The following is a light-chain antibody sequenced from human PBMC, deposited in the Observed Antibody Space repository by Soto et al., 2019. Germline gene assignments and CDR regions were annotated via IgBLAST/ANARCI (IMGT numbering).Light chain of an antibody. CDR3: QQLSSYPYT. Sequence: EIQVTQAPSFLSASVGDRVTITCRARQGISSYLAWYQQKPGKAPKLLIYAASTVQSGDPSRFSGSGSGTEFTLTISSLQPEDFATYYCQQLSSYPYTFGQGTKLDIK. CDR2: AAS. CDR1: QGISSY. V-gene: IGKV1-9*01. J-gene: IGKJ2*01.